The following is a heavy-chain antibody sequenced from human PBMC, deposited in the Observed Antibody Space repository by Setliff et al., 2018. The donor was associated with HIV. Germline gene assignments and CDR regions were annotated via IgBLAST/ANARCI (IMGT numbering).Heavy chain of an antibody. V-gene: IGHV5-51*01. J-gene: IGHJ4*02. Sequence: PGESLKISCKGSGYSFTSYWIAWVRQMPGKGLEWMGIIYPGDSHTRYSPSFQGQVTFSADKSISTAYLQWSSLKASDTAIYYCTRHILAYCAGDSYPLDYWGQGTLVTVSS. CDR3: TRHILAYCAGDSYPLDY. CDR2: IYPGDSHT. D-gene: IGHD2-21*02. CDR1: GYSFTSYW.